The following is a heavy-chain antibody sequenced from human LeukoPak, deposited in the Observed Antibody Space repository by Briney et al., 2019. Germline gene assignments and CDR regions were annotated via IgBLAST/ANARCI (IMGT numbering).Heavy chain of an antibody. CDR3: AKERAVLRFLEWFSVDDAFDI. D-gene: IGHD3-3*01. J-gene: IGHJ3*02. CDR2: ISSSSSYI. Sequence: PGGSLRLSCAASGFTFSSYSMNWVRQAPGKGLEWVSSISSSSSYIYYADSVKGRFTISRDNAKNSLYLQMNSLRAVDTAVYYCAKERAVLRFLEWFSVDDAFDIWGQGTMVTVSS. CDR1: GFTFSSYS. V-gene: IGHV3-21*01.